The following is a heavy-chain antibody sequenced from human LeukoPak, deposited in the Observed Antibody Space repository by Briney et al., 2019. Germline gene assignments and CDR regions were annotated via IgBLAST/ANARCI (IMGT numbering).Heavy chain of an antibody. CDR3: ARGDFWSGYRKNYYYYYYMDV. D-gene: IGHD3-3*01. V-gene: IGHV1-69*06. Sequence: AASVKVSCKASGGTFSSYAISWVRQAPGQGLEWMGGIIPIFGTANYAQKFQGRVTITADKSTSTAYMELSSLRSEDTAVYYRARGDFWSGYRKNYYYYYYMDVWGKGTTVTVSS. CDR2: IIPIFGTA. CDR1: GGTFSSYA. J-gene: IGHJ6*03.